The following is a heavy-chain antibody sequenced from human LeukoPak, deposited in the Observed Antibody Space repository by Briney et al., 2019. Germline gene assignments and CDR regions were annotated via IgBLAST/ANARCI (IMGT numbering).Heavy chain of an antibody. V-gene: IGHV3-23*01. D-gene: IGHD5-18*01. Sequence: GGSLRLSCAVYGFTFISYAMSWVRQAPGKELEWVSSISGSGGSTDYADSVKGRFTISRDNSKSTLYLQMNSLRAEDTAVYYCEREKDTSLAPYLDYWGQGTLVTVSS. J-gene: IGHJ4*02. CDR2: ISGSGGST. CDR3: EREKDTSLAPYLDY. CDR1: GFTFISYA.